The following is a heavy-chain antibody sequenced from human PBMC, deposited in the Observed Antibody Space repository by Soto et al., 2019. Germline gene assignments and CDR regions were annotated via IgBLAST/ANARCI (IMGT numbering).Heavy chain of an antibody. CDR2: IYYSGST. CDR3: ARVGSGSYYDFNWFDP. J-gene: IGHJ5*02. V-gene: IGHV4-59*01. D-gene: IGHD1-26*01. Sequence: SETLSLTCTFSGGSISAFYWSWIRQPPGKGLEWIGHIYYSGSTNYSPSLKSRVTISIDTSKRRFSLKLRSVTAADTAVYYCARVGSGSYYDFNWFDPWGQGKVVTVSS. CDR1: GGSISAFY.